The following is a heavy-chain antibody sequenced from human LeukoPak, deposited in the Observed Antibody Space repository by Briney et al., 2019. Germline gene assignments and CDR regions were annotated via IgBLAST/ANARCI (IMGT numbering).Heavy chain of an antibody. V-gene: IGHV3-23*01. CDR1: GFTFRSYA. D-gene: IGHD6-19*01. CDR2: ITNGGTT. CDR3: AKDRGDSGWYLDF. Sequence: GSLRLSCTASGFTFRSYAMSWVRQAPGKGLEWVSAITNGGTTYYADSVKGRFTISGDNSKNTLYLQMNSLRAEDTAVYYCAKDRGDSGWYLDFWGQGTLVTVSS. J-gene: IGHJ4*02.